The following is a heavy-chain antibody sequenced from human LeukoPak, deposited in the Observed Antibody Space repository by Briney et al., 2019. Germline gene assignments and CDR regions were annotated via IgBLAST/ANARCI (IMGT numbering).Heavy chain of an antibody. J-gene: IGHJ6*02. CDR2: ISGSTSTI. CDR3: ARGWSRYSNYSIHAHGMDV. D-gene: IGHD5-12*01. Sequence: PGGPLRLSCAASGFTFSTYTMNWVRQAPGKGLEWLSYISGSTSTIYYADSVKGRFTISRDNAKNSLFLQMNSPRAEDTAVYYCARGWSRYSNYSIHAHGMDVWGQGTTVTVSS. V-gene: IGHV3-48*04. CDR1: GFTFSTYT.